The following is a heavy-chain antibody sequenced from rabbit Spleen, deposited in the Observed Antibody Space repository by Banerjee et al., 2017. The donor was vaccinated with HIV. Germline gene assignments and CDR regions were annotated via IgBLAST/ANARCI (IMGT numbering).Heavy chain of an antibody. CDR3: ARDTSSSFSSYGMDL. CDR1: GFDLSSSDW. CDR2: INTATGKD. V-gene: IGHV1S45*01. Sequence: QQQLVESGGGLVTPGGTLTLTCKASGFDLSSSDWICWVRQAPGKGLEWIGCINTATGKDVYASWAKGRFTISTTSSTTVTLQMTSLTTADTATYFCARDTSSSFSSYGMDLWGPGTLVTVS. J-gene: IGHJ6*01. D-gene: IGHD1-1*01.